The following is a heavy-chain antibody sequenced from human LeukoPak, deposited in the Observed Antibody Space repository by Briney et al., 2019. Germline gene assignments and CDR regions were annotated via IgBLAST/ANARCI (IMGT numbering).Heavy chain of an antibody. CDR1: GFTVSSNY. CDR3: ARVSTYNFWSGSYSTTYYMDV. Sequence: GGFLRLSCAASGFTVSSNYMSWVRQAPGKGLEWVAVIYSGGSTYYADSVKGRFTISRDNAMNSLYLQMNSLRAEDTAVYYCARVSTYNFWSGSYSTTYYMDVWGKGTTVTVSS. J-gene: IGHJ6*03. CDR2: IYSGGST. D-gene: IGHD3-3*01. V-gene: IGHV3-53*01.